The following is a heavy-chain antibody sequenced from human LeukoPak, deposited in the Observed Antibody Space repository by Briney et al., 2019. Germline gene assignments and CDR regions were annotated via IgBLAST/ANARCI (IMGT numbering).Heavy chain of an antibody. D-gene: IGHD5-12*01. CDR3: ARGRGYSGYGYYYMDV. Sequence: GGSLRLSCAASGFTFSSYWMSWVRQAPGKGLEWVANIKQDGSEKYYVDSVKGRFTISRDNAKNSLYLQMNSLRAEDTAVYYCARGRGYSGYGYYYMDVWGKGTTVTVSS. V-gene: IGHV3-7*04. CDR1: GFTFSSYW. CDR2: IKQDGSEK. J-gene: IGHJ6*03.